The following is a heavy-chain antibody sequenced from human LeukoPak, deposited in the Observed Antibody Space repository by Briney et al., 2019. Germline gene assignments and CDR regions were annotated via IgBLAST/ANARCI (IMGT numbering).Heavy chain of an antibody. V-gene: IGHV4-59*01. Sequence: SETLSLTCSFSGGSISNYYWSWVRQPPGKGLEWIGYIYYSGSTDYNPSLKSRVTISIDTSKNHSSLRLSSVTAADTASYYCARGYAYGPNYYFDYWGQGTLVTVSS. CDR1: GGSISNYY. CDR3: ARGYAYGPNYYFDY. CDR2: IYYSGST. J-gene: IGHJ4*02. D-gene: IGHD5-18*01.